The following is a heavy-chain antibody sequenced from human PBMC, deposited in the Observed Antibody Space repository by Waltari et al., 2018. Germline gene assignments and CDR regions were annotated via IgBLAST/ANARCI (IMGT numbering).Heavy chain of an antibody. D-gene: IGHD4-17*01. CDR2: INPDSGDT. J-gene: IGHJ4*02. CDR1: GYTLTDYY. V-gene: IGHV1-2*02. Sequence: QVQLVQSGAEVKKPGASVKVSCKASGYTLTDYYMHWVRQAPGQGLEWMGWINPDSGDTNFAQKFQGRVTMTRDTSISTTDMELRSLRSDDTATYYCARGQEVYATDWGQGTLVTVSS. CDR3: ARGQEVYATD.